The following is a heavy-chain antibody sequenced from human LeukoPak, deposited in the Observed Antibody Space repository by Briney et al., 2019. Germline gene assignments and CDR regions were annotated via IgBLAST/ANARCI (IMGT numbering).Heavy chain of an antibody. CDR3: AMGIAAAGNFDY. V-gene: IGHV3-21*01. J-gene: IGHJ4*02. CDR2: ISSSSSYI. D-gene: IGHD6-13*01. CDR1: GFTFSSYS. Sequence: PGGSLRLSCAASGFTFSSYSMSWVRQAPGKGLEWVSSISSSSSYIYYADSVKGRFTISRDNAKNSLYLQMNSLRAEDTAVYYCAMGIAAAGNFDYWGQGTLVTVSS.